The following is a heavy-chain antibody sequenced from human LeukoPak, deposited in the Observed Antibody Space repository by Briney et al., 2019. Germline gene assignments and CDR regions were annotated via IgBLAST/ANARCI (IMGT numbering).Heavy chain of an antibody. CDR1: GFAFSSHS. J-gene: IGHJ4*02. V-gene: IGHV3-74*01. D-gene: IGHD1-26*01. Sequence: GGSLRLSCEASGFAFSSHSMHWVRQAPGKGLGWVSNINGDGGSTGYADSVKGRFTTSRDNAKNTLYLHMNSLRAEDTAVYYCARDEVGAPPIDYWGQGALVTVSS. CDR2: INGDGGST. CDR3: ARDEVGAPPIDY.